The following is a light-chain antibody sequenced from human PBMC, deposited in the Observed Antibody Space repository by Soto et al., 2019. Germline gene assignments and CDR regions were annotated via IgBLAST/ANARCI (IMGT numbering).Light chain of an antibody. CDR2: AAS. Sequence: DIQRTQSPTTLSSSPGDSVTITCRASQSIGRHLNWYQHKPGKAPKLLIYAASSLQSGVPSRFSGSGAGTDFTLTISSLQPEFFAIYYCQQGSTTPTFGQGTRLEIK. J-gene: IGKJ5*01. V-gene: IGKV1-39*01. CDR1: QSIGRH. CDR3: QQGSTTPT.